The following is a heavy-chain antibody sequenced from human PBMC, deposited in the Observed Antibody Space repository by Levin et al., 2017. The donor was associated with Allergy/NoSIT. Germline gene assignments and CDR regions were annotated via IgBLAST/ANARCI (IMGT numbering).Heavy chain of an antibody. D-gene: IGHD6-19*01. V-gene: IGHV3-66*04. J-gene: IGHJ4*02. CDR1: GFTVSSNS. Sequence: GESLKISCAASGFTVSSNSMSWVRQAPGKGLEWVSVIYSGGRTDYADSVKGRFTISRDNSNNTLYLQMNSLRAEDTAIYFCARHSSAWSYYFDYWGQGTLVTVSS. CDR2: IYSGGRT. CDR3: ARHSSAWSYYFDY.